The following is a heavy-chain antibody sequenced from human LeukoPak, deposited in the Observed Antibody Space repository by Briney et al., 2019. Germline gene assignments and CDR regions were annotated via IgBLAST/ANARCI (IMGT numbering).Heavy chain of an antibody. V-gene: IGHV1-24*01. CDR2: FDPEDGET. Sequence: ASVKVSCKVSGYTLTELSMHWVRQAPGKGLEWMRGFDPEDGETIYAQKFQGRVTVTEDTSTDTAYMELSSLRSEDTAAYYCATVAGSYYDSSGNYYFDYWGQGTLVTVSS. CDR3: ATVAGSYYDSSGNYYFDY. D-gene: IGHD3-22*01. J-gene: IGHJ4*02. CDR1: GYTLTELS.